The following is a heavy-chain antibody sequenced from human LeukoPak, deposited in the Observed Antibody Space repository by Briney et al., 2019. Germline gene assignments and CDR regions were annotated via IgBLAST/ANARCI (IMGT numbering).Heavy chain of an antibody. CDR3: AGGDNRFDP. CDR2: ISYDGSNK. Sequence: QTGGSLRLSCAASVFTFSSYAMHWVRQAPGKGLEWVAVISYDGSNKYHADSVKGRFTISRDNSKNTLYLQMNSLRAEDTAVYYCAGGDNRFDPWGQGTLVTVSS. CDR1: VFTFSSYA. V-gene: IGHV3-30-3*01. D-gene: IGHD3-10*01. J-gene: IGHJ5*02.